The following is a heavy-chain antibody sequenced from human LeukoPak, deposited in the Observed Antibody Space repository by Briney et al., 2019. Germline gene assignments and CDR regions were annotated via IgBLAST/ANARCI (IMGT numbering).Heavy chain of an antibody. V-gene: IGHV5-51*01. CDR1: GDRFTSYC. D-gene: IGHD1-20*01. J-gene: IGHJ3*01. Sequence: GGSLKISCKVSGDRFTSYCVDWVRQMPGKGLEWMGIIYPGGSGPTYSPSFEGQVTISVDKSISTASPQCSSLQPSDTRLYNSGISGARVPTQDDVFKAWGKGPRVPVST. CDR3: GISGARVPTQDDVFKA. CDR2: IYPGGSGP.